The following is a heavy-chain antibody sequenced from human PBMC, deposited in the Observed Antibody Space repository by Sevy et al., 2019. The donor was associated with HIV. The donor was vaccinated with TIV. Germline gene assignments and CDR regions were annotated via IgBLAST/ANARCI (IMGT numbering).Heavy chain of an antibody. D-gene: IGHD6-19*01. Sequence: SETLSLTCTVSGDSIIDYYWSWIRQPPGKGLEWIGYIHNRGRYNYNPSLKSRVTISGDESKNQFSLKLSSVTAADTAVYDCARDTSGYSSGWYPYYHYYGIDVWGQGTTVTVSS. CDR1: GDSIIDYY. V-gene: IGHV4-59*01. J-gene: IGHJ6*02. CDR2: IHNRGRY. CDR3: ARDTSGYSSGWYPYYHYYGIDV.